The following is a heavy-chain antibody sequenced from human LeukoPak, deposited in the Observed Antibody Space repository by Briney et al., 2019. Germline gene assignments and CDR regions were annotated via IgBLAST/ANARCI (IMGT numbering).Heavy chain of an antibody. CDR2: ISSDGSST. CDR1: GFTFSNYW. V-gene: IGHV3-74*01. D-gene: IGHD3/OR15-3a*01. Sequence: QTGGSLRLSCAVSGFTFSNYWMHWVRQAPGKGLVWVSCISSDGSSTNYADSVKGRFSISRDNAKNTLYLHMNSLRAEDTALYYCARRMISVMSLGADFWGQGSLVTVSS. CDR3: ARRMISVMSLGADF. J-gene: IGHJ4*02.